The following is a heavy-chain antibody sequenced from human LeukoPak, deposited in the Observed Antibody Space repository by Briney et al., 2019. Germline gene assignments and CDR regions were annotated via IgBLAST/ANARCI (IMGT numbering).Heavy chain of an antibody. CDR3: ARDCRFAYCSSTSCCKGSFDY. D-gene: IGHD2-2*01. CDR2: INPNSGGT. CDR1: GYTFSGYY. V-gene: IGHV1-2*02. Sequence: GASVKVSCKAYGYTFSGYYVHWVRQAPGQGLEWMGWINPNSGGTNYAQKFQGRVTMTRDTSISTAYMELSRLRSDDTAVYYCARDCRFAYCSSTSCCKGSFDYWGQGTLVTVSS. J-gene: IGHJ4*02.